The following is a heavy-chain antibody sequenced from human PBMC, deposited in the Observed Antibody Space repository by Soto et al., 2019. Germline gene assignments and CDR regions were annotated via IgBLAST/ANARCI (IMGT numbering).Heavy chain of an antibody. CDR3: AGGYQLPPDDAFDI. Sequence: QVQLVQSGAEVKKPGSSVKVSCKASGGTFSSYTISWVRQAPGQGLEWMGRIIPILSIANYAQKFQGRVTITADKSTSTAYMELSSLRSEDTAVYYCAGGYQLPPDDAFDIWGQGTMVTVSS. V-gene: IGHV1-69*02. J-gene: IGHJ3*02. D-gene: IGHD2-2*01. CDR1: GGTFSSYT. CDR2: IIPILSIA.